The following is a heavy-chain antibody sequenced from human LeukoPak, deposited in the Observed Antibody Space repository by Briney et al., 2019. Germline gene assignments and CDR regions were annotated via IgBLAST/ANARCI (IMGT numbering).Heavy chain of an antibody. J-gene: IGHJ6*02. CDR3: TWTVEDV. V-gene: IGHV3-73*01. Sequence: GGSLRLSCAASGFTFSGSAMHWVRQASGKGLGWVGRIRSKANSYATAYAALVKGRFTISRDDSKNTAYLQMNSLKTEDTAVYYCTWTVEDVWGQGTTVTVSS. CDR1: GFTFSGSA. D-gene: IGHD3/OR15-3a*01. CDR2: IRSKANSYAT.